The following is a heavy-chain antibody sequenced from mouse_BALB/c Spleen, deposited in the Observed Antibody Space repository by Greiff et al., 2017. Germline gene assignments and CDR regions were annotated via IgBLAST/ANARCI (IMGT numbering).Heavy chain of an antibody. D-gene: IGHD2-1*01. CDR1: GFTFSSYT. CDR3: ARHGVNYYAMDY. V-gene: IGHV5-12-2*01. Sequence: EVQVVESGGGLVQPGGSLKLSCAASGFTFSSYTMSWVRQTPEKRLEWVAYISNGGGSTYYPDTVKGRFTISRDNAKNTLYLQMSSLKSEDTAMYYCARHGVNYYAMDYWGQGTSVTVSS. CDR2: ISNGGGST. J-gene: IGHJ4*01.